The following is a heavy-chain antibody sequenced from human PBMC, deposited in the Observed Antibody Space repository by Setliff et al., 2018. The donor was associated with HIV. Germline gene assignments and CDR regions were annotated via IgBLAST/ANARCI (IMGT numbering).Heavy chain of an antibody. J-gene: IGHJ6*03. CDR1: GFTFDDYA. CDR3: TRHVDSGTYMDV. Sequence: GGSLRLSCAASGFTFDDYAMHWVRQAPGKGLEWVSGINWNSGTLGYADSVKGRFTISRDNAKNSLYLQMNSLKTEDTAVYYCTRHVDSGTYMDVWGRGTTVTSP. D-gene: IGHD5-18*01. V-gene: IGHV3-9*01. CDR2: INWNSGTL.